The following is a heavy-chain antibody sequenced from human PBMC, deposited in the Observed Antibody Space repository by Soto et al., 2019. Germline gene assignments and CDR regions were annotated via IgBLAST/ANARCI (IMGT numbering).Heavy chain of an antibody. CDR1: GFTVSSNY. CDR3: AKDARRTDGWYYFDY. Sequence: GGSLRLSCAASGFTVSSNYMSWVRQAPGKGLEWVSVIYSGGSTYYEDSVKGRFTISRDNSKNTLYLQMSSLRDEDTAIYYCAKDARRTDGWYYFDYWGKGA. V-gene: IGHV3-53*01. J-gene: IGHJ4*02. D-gene: IGHD6-19*01. CDR2: IYSGGST.